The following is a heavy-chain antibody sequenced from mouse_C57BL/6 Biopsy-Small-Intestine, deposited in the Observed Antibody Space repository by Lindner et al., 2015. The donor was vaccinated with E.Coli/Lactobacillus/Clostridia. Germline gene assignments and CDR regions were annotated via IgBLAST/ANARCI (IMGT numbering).Heavy chain of an antibody. V-gene: IGHV1-18*01. J-gene: IGHJ4*01. CDR3: ARGLYCSSTSCISWFDP. D-gene: IGHD1-1*01. CDR2: INPNNGDT. CDR1: GYTFTGQY. Sequence: SVKVSCKASGYTFTGQYIQWVRQAPGQGLEWMGWINPNNGDTNYAQNFQGRVTMTTDTSINTAYMELSRLTSDDTAVYYCARGLYCSSTSCISWFDPWGQGTLVTVSS.